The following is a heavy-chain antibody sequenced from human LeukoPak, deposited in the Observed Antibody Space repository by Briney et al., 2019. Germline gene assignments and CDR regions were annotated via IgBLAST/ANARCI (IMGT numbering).Heavy chain of an antibody. CDR2: ISSSSSYI. V-gene: IGHV3-21*01. CDR3: ARDLLSGYDPQFDY. CDR1: GFTFSSYS. J-gene: IGHJ4*02. Sequence: GGSVRLSCAASGFTFSSYSMNWVRQAPGKGLEWVSSISSSSSYIYYADSVKGRFTISRDNAKNSLYLQMNSLRAEDTAVYYCARDLLSGYDPQFDYWGQGTLVTVSS. D-gene: IGHD5-12*01.